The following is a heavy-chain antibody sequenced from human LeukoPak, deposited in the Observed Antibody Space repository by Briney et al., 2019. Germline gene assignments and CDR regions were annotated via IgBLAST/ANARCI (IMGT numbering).Heavy chain of an antibody. CDR2: ISSGSTI. CDR1: GFTFSSYE. J-gene: IGHJ4*02. Sequence: GGSLRLSCAASGFTFSSYEMNWVRQAPGKGLEWVSYISSGSTIYDADSVKGRFTISRDNAKNSLYLQMNSLIAEDTAVYYCARESIAVAGAPFDYWGQGTLVTVSS. CDR3: ARESIAVAGAPFDY. D-gene: IGHD6-19*01. V-gene: IGHV3-48*03.